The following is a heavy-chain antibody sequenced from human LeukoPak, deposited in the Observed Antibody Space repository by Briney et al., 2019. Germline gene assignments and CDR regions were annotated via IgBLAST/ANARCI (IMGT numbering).Heavy chain of an antibody. J-gene: IGHJ4*02. CDR1: GFTFTSSA. CDR3: ARERTLTSCYDY. Sequence: ASVKVSCKASGFTFTSSAVHWVRQAPGQGLEWMGWINPNSGGTNYAQKFQGRVTMTRDTSISTAYMELSRLRSDDTAVYYCARERTLTSCYDYWGQGTLVTVSS. V-gene: IGHV1-2*02. D-gene: IGHD2-15*01. CDR2: INPNSGGT.